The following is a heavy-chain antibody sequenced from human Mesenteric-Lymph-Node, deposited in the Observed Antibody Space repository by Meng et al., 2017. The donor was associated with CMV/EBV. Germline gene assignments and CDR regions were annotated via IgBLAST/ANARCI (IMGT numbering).Heavy chain of an antibody. J-gene: IGHJ6*02. Sequence: GGSLRLSCAASGFTFSSYWMSWVRQAPGKGLEWVANIKQDGSEKYYVDSVKGRFTISRDNAKNSLYLQMNSLRAEDTAVYYCAREQGYRDYYYGMDVWGQGTTVTVSS. CDR2: IKQDGSEK. CDR1: GFTFSSYW. CDR3: AREQGYRDYYYGMDV. V-gene: IGHV3-7*01. D-gene: IGHD6-13*01.